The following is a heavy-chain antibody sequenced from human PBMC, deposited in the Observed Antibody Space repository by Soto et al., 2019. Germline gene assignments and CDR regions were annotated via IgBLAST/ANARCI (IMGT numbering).Heavy chain of an antibody. Sequence: QVQLVQSGAEVKKPGASVKVSCKASGYTFTSYAMHWVRQAPGQRLEWMGWINAGNGNTKYSQKFQGRVTITRDTSASTAYMELSSMRSEDTAVYYCARGHDFWSGLYYMAVWGKGTTVTVSS. CDR1: GYTFTSYA. CDR2: INAGNGNT. D-gene: IGHD3-3*01. V-gene: IGHV1-3*01. J-gene: IGHJ6*03. CDR3: ARGHDFWSGLYYMAV.